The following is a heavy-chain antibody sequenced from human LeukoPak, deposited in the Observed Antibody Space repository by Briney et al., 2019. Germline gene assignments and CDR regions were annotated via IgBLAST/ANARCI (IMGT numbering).Heavy chain of an antibody. CDR1: GGSFSGYY. V-gene: IGHV4-34*01. CDR3: ARAAIYDFWSGYYPGWLDP. J-gene: IGHJ5*02. D-gene: IGHD3-3*01. CDR2: INHSGST. Sequence: PSETLSLTCAVYGGSFSGYYWSWIRQPPGKGLEWIGEINHSGSTNYNPSLKSRVTISVDTSKNQFSLKLSSVTAADTAVYYCARAAIYDFWSGYYPGWLDPWGQGTLVTVSS.